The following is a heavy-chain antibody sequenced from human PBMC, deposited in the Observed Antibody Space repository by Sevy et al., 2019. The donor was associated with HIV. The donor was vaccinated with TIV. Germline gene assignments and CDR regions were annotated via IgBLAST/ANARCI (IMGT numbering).Heavy chain of an antibody. Sequence: SGPTLENPTQTLTLTCTFSGFSLSTSGVGVGWIRQPPGKALEWLALIYWNDDKRYSPSLKSRLTITKDTSKNQVVLTMTNMDPVDTATYYCAHSPVGQHYDFWSGPRALDPWGQGTLVTVSS. V-gene: IGHV2-5*01. CDR3: AHSPVGQHYDFWSGPRALDP. CDR2: IYWNDDK. CDR1: GFSLSTSGVG. D-gene: IGHD3-3*01. J-gene: IGHJ5*02.